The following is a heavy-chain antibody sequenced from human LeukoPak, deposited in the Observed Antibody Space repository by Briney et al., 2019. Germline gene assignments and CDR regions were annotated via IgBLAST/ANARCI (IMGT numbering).Heavy chain of an antibody. J-gene: IGHJ4*02. Sequence: SETLSLTCTVSGGSISGSSYYWGWIRQPPGKGLEWIGSIYSSGSTYYNPSLKSRVTISLDTSKNQFSLELSSVTAADTAVFYCARTDNSGYYIDYCGQGTLVTVSS. CDR3: ARTDNSGYYIDY. CDR2: IYSSGST. CDR1: GGSISGSSYY. V-gene: IGHV4-39*07. D-gene: IGHD3-22*01.